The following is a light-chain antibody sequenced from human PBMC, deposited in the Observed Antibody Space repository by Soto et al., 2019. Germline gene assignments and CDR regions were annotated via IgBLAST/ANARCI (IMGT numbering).Light chain of an antibody. Sequence: QSVLPQPASVSGSPGQSITISCTGTSSDVGGFNYVSWYQHYPGEAPKLLIYEVSNRPSGVSSRFSGSKSGNTASLTISGLQADDEGDYYCSSFTTSNTWVFGGGTKLPS. CDR1: SSDVGGFNY. CDR2: EVS. J-gene: IGLJ3*02. CDR3: SSFTTSNTWV. V-gene: IGLV2-14*01.